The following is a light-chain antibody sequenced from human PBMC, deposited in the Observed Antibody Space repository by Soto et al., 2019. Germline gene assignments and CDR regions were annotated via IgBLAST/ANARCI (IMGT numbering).Light chain of an antibody. CDR2: KAS. J-gene: IGKJ1*01. CDR1: QSTSTC. CDR3: QQYGRYRT. V-gene: IGKV1-5*03. Sequence: DIQMTQSPSTLSASVGDRVTITCRASQSTSTCLAWYQHKPWKAPNLLIYKASSLVSGVPSRFSGSGSGTEFTLTISSLQPDDVTTYYCQQYGRYRTFGQGTKVEIK.